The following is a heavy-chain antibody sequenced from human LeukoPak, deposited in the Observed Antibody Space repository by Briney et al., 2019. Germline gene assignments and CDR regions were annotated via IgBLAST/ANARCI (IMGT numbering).Heavy chain of an antibody. CDR2: ISDSGGST. D-gene: IGHD2-15*01. CDR3: VRGYSFGPYGMDV. V-gene: IGHV3-64D*09. CDR1: GFPLSSYA. J-gene: IGHJ6*02. Sequence: GGSLRLSCSASGFPLSSYAMHWVRLAPGKGLEYVSAISDSGGSTYYADSVKGRFTISRDNSKNTLYLQMSSLRAEDTAVYFCVRGYSFGPYGMDVWGQGTTVTVSS.